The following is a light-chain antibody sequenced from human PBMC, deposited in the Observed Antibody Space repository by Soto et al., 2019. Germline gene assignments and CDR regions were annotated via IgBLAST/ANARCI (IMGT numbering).Light chain of an antibody. CDR1: SSDVGGYKY. Sequence: QSVLTQPPSASGSPGQSVTISCTGTSSDVGGYKYVSWYQQHPGKAPKLMIFEVNKRPSGVPDRFSGSKSGNTASLTVSVLQAEDEADYYCSSYAGSNNLGVFGTGTKLTVL. J-gene: IGLJ1*01. CDR2: EVN. V-gene: IGLV2-8*01. CDR3: SSYAGSNNLGV.